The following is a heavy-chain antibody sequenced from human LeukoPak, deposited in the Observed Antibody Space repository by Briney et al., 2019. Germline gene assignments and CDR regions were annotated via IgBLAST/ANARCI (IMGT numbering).Heavy chain of an antibody. J-gene: IGHJ4*02. CDR3: ARLTGTTGFDY. CDR1: GFPFSSYW. CDR2: IKQDGSDE. V-gene: IGHV3-7*01. D-gene: IGHD1-1*01. Sequence: GGSLRLSCAAAGFPFSSYWMSWVRQAPGKGLEWVADIKQDGSDEYYVDSVKGRCTISRDNAKNSLYLQVNSLRVDDTAVYYCARLTGTTGFDYWGQGTLVTVSS.